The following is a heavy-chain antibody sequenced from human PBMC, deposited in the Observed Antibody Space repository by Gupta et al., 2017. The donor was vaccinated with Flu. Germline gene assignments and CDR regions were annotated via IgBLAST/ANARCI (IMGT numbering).Heavy chain of an antibody. CDR3: ARTVKYYDMNV. Sequence: EVQLVESGGGLVQPGGSLRLSCTGSGFSFNDHYMDWVRQAPGKGLEWVARIRRKEDGFTTSYAASVTGRFTLSRDESTNSGYLQMNSLKTEDTAVYYCARTVKYYDMNVWGQGITVTVSS. D-gene: IGHD2/OR15-2a*01. CDR1: GFSFNDHY. CDR2: IRRKEDGFTT. J-gene: IGHJ6*02. V-gene: IGHV3-72*01.